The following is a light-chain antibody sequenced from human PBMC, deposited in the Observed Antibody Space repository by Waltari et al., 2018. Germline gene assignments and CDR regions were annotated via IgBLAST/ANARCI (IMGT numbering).Light chain of an antibody. J-gene: IGKJ4*01. CDR3: QQRRSWPLT. Sequence: SCRANQSVGTYLAWYQQRPGQSPRLLIYDASYRATGIPGRFSGSGSETDFTLTISSLQPEDFAVYYCQQRRSWPLTFGGGTRVQI. V-gene: IGKV3-11*01. CDR1: QSVGTY. CDR2: DAS.